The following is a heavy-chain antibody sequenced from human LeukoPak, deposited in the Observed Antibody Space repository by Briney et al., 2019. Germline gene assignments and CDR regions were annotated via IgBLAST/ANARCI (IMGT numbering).Heavy chain of an antibody. CDR1: GGSFSGYY. Sequence: SETLSLTCAVYGGSFSGYYWSWIRQPPGKGLEWIGEINHSGSTNYNPSLKSRVTISVDTSKNQFSQKLSSVTAADTAVYYCARQRSSGYVDYYYYMDVWGKGTTVTISS. CDR2: INHSGST. V-gene: IGHV4-34*01. CDR3: ARQRSSGYVDYYYYMDV. J-gene: IGHJ6*03. D-gene: IGHD5-12*01.